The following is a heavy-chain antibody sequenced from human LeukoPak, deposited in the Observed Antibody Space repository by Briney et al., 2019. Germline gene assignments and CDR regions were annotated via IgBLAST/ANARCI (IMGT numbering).Heavy chain of an antibody. CDR3: ARAPYYYDSSGYYSTDAFDI. D-gene: IGHD3-22*01. CDR2: IIPILGIA. Sequence: GASVKVSCKASGGTFSSYAISWVRQAPGQGLEWMGRIIPILGIANYAQKFQGRVTITADKSTSTAYMELSSLRSGDTAVYYCARAPYYYDSSGYYSTDAFDIWGQGTMVTVSS. J-gene: IGHJ3*02. CDR1: GGTFSSYA. V-gene: IGHV1-69*04.